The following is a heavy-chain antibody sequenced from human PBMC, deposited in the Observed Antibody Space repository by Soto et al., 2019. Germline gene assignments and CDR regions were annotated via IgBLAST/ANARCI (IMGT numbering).Heavy chain of an antibody. J-gene: IGHJ6*02. CDR3: TKDGRVDSDGSLYYYYYGMDV. Sequence: GGSLRLSCAASGFTFNNYGMNWVRQAPGKVLEWVAIISNDGSNKYYIESVRSRFTISRDNSKKNMCLEINSLRVEETAVYFCTKDGRVDSDGSLYYYYYGMDVWGQGTTVTVS. D-gene: IGHD2-15*01. V-gene: IGHV3-30*18. CDR2: ISNDGSNK. CDR1: GFTFNNYG.